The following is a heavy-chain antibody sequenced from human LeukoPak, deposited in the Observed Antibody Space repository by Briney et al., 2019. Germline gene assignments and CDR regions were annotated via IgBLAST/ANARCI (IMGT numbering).Heavy chain of an antibody. Sequence: SETLSLTCTVSGGSISSYYWSWIRQPPGKGLEWIGYIYYSGSTNYNPSLKSRVTISVDTSKNQFSLKLSSVTAADTAVYYCARDAAAEGWFDPWGQGTLVTVSS. J-gene: IGHJ5*02. CDR1: GGSISSYY. V-gene: IGHV4-59*01. CDR2: IYYSGST. CDR3: ARDAAAEGWFDP. D-gene: IGHD6-13*01.